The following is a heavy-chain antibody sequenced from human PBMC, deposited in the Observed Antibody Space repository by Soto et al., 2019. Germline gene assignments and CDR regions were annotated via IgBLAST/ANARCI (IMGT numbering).Heavy chain of an antibody. CDR3: ARQGTVTSYYYYGTDV. V-gene: IGHV5-51*01. J-gene: IGHJ6*02. D-gene: IGHD4-4*01. Sequence: PGESLKISCKGSGYSFTSYWIGWVRQMPGKGLEWMGIIYPGDSDTRYSPSFQGQVTISADKSISTAYLQWSSLKASDTAMYYCARQGTVTSYYYYGTDVWGQGTTVTVSS. CDR2: IYPGDSDT. CDR1: GYSFTSYW.